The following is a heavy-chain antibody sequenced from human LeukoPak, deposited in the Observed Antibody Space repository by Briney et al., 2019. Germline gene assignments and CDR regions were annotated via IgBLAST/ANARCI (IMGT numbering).Heavy chain of an antibody. Sequence: SETLSLTCTVSGYSISSGYYWGWIRQPPGKGLEWIGSIHHSGSTYYNPSLKSRVTISVDTSKNQFSLKLNSVTAADTAVYYCARVIYDSSGYYCDYWGQGTLVTVSS. J-gene: IGHJ4*02. CDR3: ARVIYDSSGYYCDY. CDR1: GYSISSGYY. D-gene: IGHD3-22*01. V-gene: IGHV4-38-2*02. CDR2: IHHSGST.